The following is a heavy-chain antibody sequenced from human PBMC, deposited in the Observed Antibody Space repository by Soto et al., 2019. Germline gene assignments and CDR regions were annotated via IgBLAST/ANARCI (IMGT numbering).Heavy chain of an antibody. J-gene: IGHJ4*02. Sequence: GGSLRLSCTASGFTFGDYAMSWFRQAPGKGLEWVGFIRSKAYGGTTEYAASVKGRFTISRDDSKGIAYLQMNSLKTEDTALFYCTRDLSPYCSSTSCHLGSFDYWGQGTLVTVSS. V-gene: IGHV3-49*03. CDR3: TRDLSPYCSSTSCHLGSFDY. CDR2: IRSKAYGGTT. CDR1: GFTFGDYA. D-gene: IGHD2-2*01.